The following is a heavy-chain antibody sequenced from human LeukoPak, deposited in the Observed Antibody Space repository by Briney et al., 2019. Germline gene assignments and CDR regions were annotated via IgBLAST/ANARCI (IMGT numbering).Heavy chain of an antibody. Sequence: SQTLSLTCAISGDSVSSNSAAWNWIRQSPSRGLEWLGRTYYRSQWYNEYVVSVKSRLTISTVTSKNQFSLQLNSVTPEGASAYYCVGELGGFDHWGQGTLVTVSS. CDR3: VGELGGFDH. J-gene: IGHJ4*02. D-gene: IGHD3-16*01. V-gene: IGHV6-1*01. CDR2: TYYRSQWYN. CDR1: GDSVSSNSAA.